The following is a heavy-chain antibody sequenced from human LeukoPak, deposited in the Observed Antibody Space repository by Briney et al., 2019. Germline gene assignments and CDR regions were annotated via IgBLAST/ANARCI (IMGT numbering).Heavy chain of an antibody. V-gene: IGHV3-21*01. J-gene: IGHJ6*03. CDR3: ARVGIAARQGYYYMDV. CDR2: ISSSSSYI. D-gene: IGHD6-6*01. Sequence: PGGSLRLSCAASGFTFSSYSMNWVRQAPGKGLEWVSSISSSSSYIYYADSVKGRFTISRDNAKNSLYLQMNSLRAEDTAVYYCARVGIAARQGYYYMDVWGKGTTVTVSS. CDR1: GFTFSSYS.